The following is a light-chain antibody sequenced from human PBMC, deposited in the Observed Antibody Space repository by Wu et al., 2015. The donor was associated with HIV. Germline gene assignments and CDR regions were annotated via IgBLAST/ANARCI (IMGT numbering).Light chain of an antibody. CDR2: DAT. Sequence: EIVLTQSPATLSLSPGERATLSCGASQSVNSYLAWYQQSPGQAPRLLIYDATNRAAGIPARFSGSGSGTDFTLTISSLEPEDFAVYYCQRRANWPPMFSFGQGTKLEIK. CDR3: QRRANWPPMFS. CDR1: QSVNSY. J-gene: IGKJ2*03. V-gene: IGKV3-11*01.